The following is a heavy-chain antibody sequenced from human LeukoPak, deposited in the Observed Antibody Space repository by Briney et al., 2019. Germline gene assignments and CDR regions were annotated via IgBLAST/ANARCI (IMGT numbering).Heavy chain of an antibody. CDR3: ARSSGTGTFSY. CDR2: VYYGRSP. CDR1: GDSISRSTYY. Sequence: SETLSLTCTVSGDSISRSTYYWAWIRQPPGKGLEWIGSVYYGRSPYYNPSLESRATISVDTSKNHFSLKMSSVTAADTAVHYCARSSGTGTFSYWGQGTLVTVSS. J-gene: IGHJ4*02. V-gene: IGHV4-39*02. D-gene: IGHD6-25*01.